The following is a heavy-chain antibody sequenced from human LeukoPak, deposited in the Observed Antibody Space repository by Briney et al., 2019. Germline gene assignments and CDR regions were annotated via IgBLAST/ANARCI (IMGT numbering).Heavy chain of an antibody. V-gene: IGHV3-66*01. CDR3: ARGGESSGYYYADY. Sequence: PGGSLRLSCAASGFTFSSYAMSWVRQAPGKGLEWVSVIFSGGSTYYADSVKGRFTISRDDSKNTVYLQMNSLRAEDTSVYFCARGGESSGYYYADYWGQGTLSPSPQ. CDR1: GFTFSSYA. J-gene: IGHJ4*02. D-gene: IGHD3-22*01. CDR2: IFSGGST.